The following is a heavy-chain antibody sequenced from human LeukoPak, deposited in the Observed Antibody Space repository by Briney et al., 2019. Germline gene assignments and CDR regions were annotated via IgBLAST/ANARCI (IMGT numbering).Heavy chain of an antibody. V-gene: IGHV3-7*01. CDR1: GFTFSSYW. D-gene: IGHD3-22*01. CDR2: IKQDGSEK. J-gene: IGHJ4*02. Sequence: GGSLRLSCAASGFTFSSYWMSWVRQAPGKGLEWVANIKQDGSEKYYVDSVKGRFTISRDNAKNSLYLQMNSLRAEVTAVYYCAREVYYDSSGYVYWGQGTLVTVSS. CDR3: AREVYYDSSGYVY.